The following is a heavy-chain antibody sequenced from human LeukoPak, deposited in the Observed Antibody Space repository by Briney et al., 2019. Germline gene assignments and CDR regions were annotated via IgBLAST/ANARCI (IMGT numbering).Heavy chain of an antibody. D-gene: IGHD3-3*01. Sequence: SETLSLTCTVSGGSISSGGYYWSWIRQHPGKGLEWIGYIYYSGSTNYNPSLKSRVTISVDTSKNQFSLKLSSVTAADTAVYYCARHGYDFWSGYYSFDYWGQGTLVTVSS. CDR1: GGSISSGGYY. J-gene: IGHJ4*02. CDR2: IYYSGST. CDR3: ARHGYDFWSGYYSFDY. V-gene: IGHV4-61*08.